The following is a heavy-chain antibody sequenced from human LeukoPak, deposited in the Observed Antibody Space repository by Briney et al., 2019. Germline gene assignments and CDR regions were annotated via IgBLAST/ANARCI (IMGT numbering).Heavy chain of an antibody. D-gene: IGHD6-19*01. CDR1: GYTFTSYY. J-gene: IGHJ4*02. Sequence: ASVKVSYKASGYTFTSYYMHWVRQAPGQGLEWMGIINPSGGSTSYAQKFQGRVTMTRDTSTSTVYMELSSLRSEDTAVYYCAKDTSLGIAVAGTFDYWGQGTLVTVSS. V-gene: IGHV1-46*01. CDR2: INPSGGST. CDR3: AKDTSLGIAVAGTFDY.